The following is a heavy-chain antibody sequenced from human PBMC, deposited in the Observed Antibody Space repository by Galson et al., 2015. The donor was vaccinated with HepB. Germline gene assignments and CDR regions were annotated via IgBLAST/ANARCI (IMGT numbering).Heavy chain of an antibody. CDR1: GDTFAKYA. J-gene: IGHJ4*02. D-gene: IGHD6-25*01. V-gene: IGHV1-69*13. CDR3: TRERLSGGAAAGLRAFEF. Sequence: SVKVSCKASGDTFAKYAFSWVRQAPGYGLEWMGGIIPTFGVGNYAQKFQGKVRITADESTSTTYMELRSLTSDDTAVYYCTRERLSGGAAAGLRAFEFWGQGTLLTVSA. CDR2: IIPTFGVG.